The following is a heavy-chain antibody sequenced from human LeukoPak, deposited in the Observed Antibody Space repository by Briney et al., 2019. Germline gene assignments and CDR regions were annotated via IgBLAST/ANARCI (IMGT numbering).Heavy chain of an antibody. CDR3: ASNYYGSGSLDY. Sequence: PSETLPLTCTVSGGSISSYYWSWIRQPPGKGLEWIGYIYYSGSTNYNPSLESRVTISVDTSKNQFSLRLSSVTAADTAVYYCASNYYGSGSLDYWGQGNLVTVSS. CDR2: IYYSGST. V-gene: IGHV4-59*08. D-gene: IGHD3-10*01. CDR1: GGSISSYY. J-gene: IGHJ4*02.